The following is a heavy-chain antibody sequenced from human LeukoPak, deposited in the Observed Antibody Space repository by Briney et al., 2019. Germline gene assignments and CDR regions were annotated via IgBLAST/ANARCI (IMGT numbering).Heavy chain of an antibody. Sequence: SETLSLTCAVYGGSFSGYYWSWIRQSPGKGLEWTGEINHSGSTNYNPSLKSRVTISVDTSKNQFSLKLSSVTAADTAVYYCARGGLRSGGSCYINWGQGTLVTVSS. CDR2: INHSGST. CDR3: ARGGLRSGGSCYIN. CDR1: GGSFSGYY. D-gene: IGHD2-15*01. V-gene: IGHV4-34*01. J-gene: IGHJ4*02.